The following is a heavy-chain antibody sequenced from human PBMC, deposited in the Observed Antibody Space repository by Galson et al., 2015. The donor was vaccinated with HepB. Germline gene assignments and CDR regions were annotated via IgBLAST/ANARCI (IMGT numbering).Heavy chain of an antibody. J-gene: IGHJ4*02. CDR2: ISAYNGNT. V-gene: IGHV1-18*01. Sequence: SVKVSCKASGYTFTSYGTSWVRQAPGQGLEWMGWISAYNGNTNYARKLQGRVTMTTDTSTSTAYMELRSLRSDDTAVYYCARDRNTMVRGDIDYWGQGTLVTVSS. CDR1: GYTFTSYG. D-gene: IGHD3-10*01. CDR3: ARDRNTMVRGDIDY.